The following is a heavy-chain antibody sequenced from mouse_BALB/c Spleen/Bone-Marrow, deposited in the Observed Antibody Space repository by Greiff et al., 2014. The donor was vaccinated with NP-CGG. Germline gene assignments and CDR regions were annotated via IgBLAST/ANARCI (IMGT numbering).Heavy chain of an antibody. CDR1: GYTFTSYW. CDR3: TRSYYGLYAMDY. D-gene: IGHD2-10*01. Sequence: VQLQQSGAELVRPGASVKLSCKASGYTFTSYWINWVKQRPGQGLEWIGNIYPSDSYTNYNQKFKDKATLTVDKSSSTAYMQLSSPTSEDSAVYYCTRSYYGLYAMDYWGQGTSVTVSS. CDR2: IYPSDSYT. J-gene: IGHJ4*01. V-gene: IGHV1-69*02.